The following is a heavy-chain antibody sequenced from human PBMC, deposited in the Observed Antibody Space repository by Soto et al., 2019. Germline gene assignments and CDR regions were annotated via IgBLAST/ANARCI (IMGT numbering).Heavy chain of an antibody. V-gene: IGHV1-8*01. J-gene: IGHJ5*02. CDR3: ARTPSGVVGAHRINGFDP. D-gene: IGHD1-26*01. CDR1: GYTVTSYD. CDR2: MNPNSGTT. Sequence: QVQLVQSGAEVKKPGASVKVSCKASGYTVTSYDINWVRQATGQGREWMGWMNPNSGTTGYAQKFQGRVTMTRDTSISTAYMELGSLGSEDTAVYYCARTPSGVVGAHRINGFDPLGQGTLVTVSS.